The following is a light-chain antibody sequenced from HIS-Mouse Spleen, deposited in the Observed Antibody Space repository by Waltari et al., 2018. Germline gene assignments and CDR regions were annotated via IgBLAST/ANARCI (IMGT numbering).Light chain of an antibody. Sequence: QSALTQTASVSGSPGQSITSSCTGTSSYVGGYNYFSWYQQHPGKAPKLMIYDVSNRPSGVSNRFSGSKSGNTASLTISGLQAEDEADYYCSSYTSSSFNVVFGGGTKLTVL. CDR1: SSYVGGYNY. CDR2: DVS. J-gene: IGLJ2*01. V-gene: IGLV2-14*03. CDR3: SSYTSSSFNVV.